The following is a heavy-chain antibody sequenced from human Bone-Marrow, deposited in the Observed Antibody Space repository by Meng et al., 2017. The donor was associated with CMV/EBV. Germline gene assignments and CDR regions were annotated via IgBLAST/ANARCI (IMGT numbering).Heavy chain of an antibody. CDR2: INPNSGGT. CDR1: GYTFTGYY. Sequence: ASVKVSCKASGYTFTGYYLHWVRQAPGQGLEWMGWINPNSGGTNYAQKFQGRVTMTRDTSISTAYMELSRLRSEDTAVYYCARALTYQPITEGYYYYGMDVWGQGTTVTVSS. J-gene: IGHJ6*02. CDR3: ARALTYQPITEGYYYYGMDV. V-gene: IGHV1-2*02. D-gene: IGHD2-2*01.